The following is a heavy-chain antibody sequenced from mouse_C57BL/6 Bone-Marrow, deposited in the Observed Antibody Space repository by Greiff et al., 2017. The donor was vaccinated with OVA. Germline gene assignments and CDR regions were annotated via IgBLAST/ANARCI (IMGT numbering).Heavy chain of an antibody. V-gene: IGHV1-54*01. D-gene: IGHD3-1*01. J-gene: IGHJ3*01. Sequence: QVQLQQSGAELVRPGTSVKVSCKASGYAFTNYLIEWVKQRPGQGLEWIGVINPGSGGTNYNEKFKGKATLTADKSSSTAYLQLSSLTSEDSAVYFCARSGVAWFAYWGQGTLVTVSA. CDR3: ARSGVAWFAY. CDR2: INPGSGGT. CDR1: GYAFTNYL.